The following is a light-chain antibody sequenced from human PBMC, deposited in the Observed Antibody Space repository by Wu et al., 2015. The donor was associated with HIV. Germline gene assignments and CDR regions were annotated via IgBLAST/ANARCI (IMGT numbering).Light chain of an antibody. CDR1: QSVTNSY. Sequence: EIVLTQSPGTLSLSPGEGATLSCRASQSVTNSYLAWYQQQPGQAPRLLIYDASTRATGIPARFSGSGSGTEFTLSISNIQSEDSAVYYCQQYANWPPETFGQGTKVEIK. CDR2: DAS. V-gene: IGKV3-20*01. J-gene: IGKJ1*01. CDR3: QQYANWPPET.